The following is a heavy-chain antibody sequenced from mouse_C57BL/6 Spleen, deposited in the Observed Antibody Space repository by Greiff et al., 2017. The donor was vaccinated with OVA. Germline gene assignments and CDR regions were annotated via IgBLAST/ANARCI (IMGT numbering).Heavy chain of an antibody. CDR2: IYPGDGDT. V-gene: IGHV1-82*01. CDR3: AREYAMDD. J-gene: IGHJ4*01. Sequence: VQLQQSGPELVKPGASVKISCKASGYAFSSSWMNWVKQRPGKGLEWIGRIYPGDGDTNYNGKFKGKATLTADKSSSTAYMQLSSLTSEDSAVYFCAREYAMDDWGQGTSVTVSS. CDR1: GYAFSSSW.